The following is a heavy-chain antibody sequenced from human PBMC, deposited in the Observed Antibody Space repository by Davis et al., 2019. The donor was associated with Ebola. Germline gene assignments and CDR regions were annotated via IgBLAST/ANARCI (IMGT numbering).Heavy chain of an antibody. D-gene: IGHD6-19*01. CDR1: GGSISRGGFS. J-gene: IGHJ4*02. CDR3: ARRLTYSSGWYGSYYFDY. Sequence: MPSETLSLTCAVSGGSISRGGFSWSWTRQPPGKGLEWIGYIYYSRSTHYNPSLKSRVPISVDTSKNQFSLKLSSLTAADTAVYYCARRLTYSSGWYGSYYFDYWGQGTLVTVSS. V-gene: IGHV4-30-4*07. CDR2: IYYSRST.